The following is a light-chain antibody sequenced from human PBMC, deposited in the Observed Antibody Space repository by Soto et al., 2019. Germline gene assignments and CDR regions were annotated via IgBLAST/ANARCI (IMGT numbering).Light chain of an antibody. CDR3: QQTLSFPPT. J-gene: IGKJ1*01. CDR1: QAIDSW. V-gene: IGKV1-12*01. CDR2: TGS. Sequence: DIQMTQSPSSVSASVGDGVTITCRASQAIDSWLAWYQQKPGEAPKLLIFTGSLLHSGVPPRFSGSGSGTDFTLTISSLQPEDFATYYCQQTLSFPPTVGQGTKVDIK.